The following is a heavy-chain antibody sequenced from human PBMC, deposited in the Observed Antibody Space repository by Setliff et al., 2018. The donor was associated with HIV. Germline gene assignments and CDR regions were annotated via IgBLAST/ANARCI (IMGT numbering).Heavy chain of an antibody. Sequence: PGGSLRLSCAASGFTFSSYAMSWVRQAPGKGLEWVSAISGSGGSTYYADSVKGRFTISRDNSKNTLYLQMNSLIAEDTAVYYCAKVDTAMVVHYYDSSVYLRPFDSWGQGTLVTVSS. J-gene: IGHJ4*02. CDR3: AKVDTAMVVHYYDSSVYLRPFDS. CDR2: ISGSGGST. CDR1: GFTFSSYA. D-gene: IGHD3-22*01. V-gene: IGHV3-23*01.